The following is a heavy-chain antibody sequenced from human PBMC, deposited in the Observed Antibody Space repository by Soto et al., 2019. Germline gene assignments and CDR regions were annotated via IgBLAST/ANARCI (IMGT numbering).Heavy chain of an antibody. CDR2: ISWNSGSI. D-gene: IGHD1-7*01. CDR1: GFTFDDYA. CDR3: AKDVGWNYEGGPDY. Sequence: GGSLRLSCAASGFTFDDYAMHWVRQAPGKGLEWVSGISWNSGSIGYADSVKGRFTISRDNAKNSLYLQMNSLRAEDTALYYCAKDVGWNYEGGPDYWGQGTLVTVSS. V-gene: IGHV3-9*01. J-gene: IGHJ4*02.